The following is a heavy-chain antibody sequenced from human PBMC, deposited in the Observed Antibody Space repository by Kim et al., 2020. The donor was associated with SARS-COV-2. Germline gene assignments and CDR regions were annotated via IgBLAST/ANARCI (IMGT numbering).Heavy chain of an antibody. CDR3: ARDSRQWLGTRHFDY. D-gene: IGHD6-19*01. V-gene: IGHV3-7*03. J-gene: IGHJ4*02. CDR2: IKQDGSEK. CDR1: GFTFSSYW. Sequence: GGSLRLSCAASGFTFSSYWMSWVRQAPGKGLEWVANIKQDGSEKYYVDSVKGRFTISRDNAKNSLYLQMNSLRAEDTAVYYCARDSRQWLGTRHFDYWGQGTLVTVSS.